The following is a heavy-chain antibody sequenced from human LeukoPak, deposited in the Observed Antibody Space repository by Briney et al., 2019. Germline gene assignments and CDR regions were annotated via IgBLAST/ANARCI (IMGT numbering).Heavy chain of an antibody. Sequence: HPGGSLRLSCAASGFTVSSNYMSWVRQAPGKGLEWVSVIYSGGSTCYADSVKGRFTISRDNSKNTLYLQMNSLRAEDTAVYYCARFISTEDPPRTYYYYGMDVWGQGTTVTVSS. CDR3: ARFISTEDPPRTYYYYGMDV. D-gene: IGHD3-3*02. CDR2: IYSGGST. CDR1: GFTVSSNY. V-gene: IGHV3-66*01. J-gene: IGHJ6*02.